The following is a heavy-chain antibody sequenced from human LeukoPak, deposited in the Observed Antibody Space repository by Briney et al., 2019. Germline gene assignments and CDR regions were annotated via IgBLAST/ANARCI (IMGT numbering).Heavy chain of an antibody. CDR2: IYYSGST. CDR1: GGSISSSSYY. Sequence: PSETLSLTCTVSGGSISSSSYYWGWIRQPPGKGLEWIGSIYYSGSTYYNPSLKSRVTISVDTSKNQFSLKLSSVTAADTAVYYCASQVVTAIDYWGQGTLVTVSS. J-gene: IGHJ4*02. V-gene: IGHV4-39*07. CDR3: ASQVVTAIDY. D-gene: IGHD2-21*02.